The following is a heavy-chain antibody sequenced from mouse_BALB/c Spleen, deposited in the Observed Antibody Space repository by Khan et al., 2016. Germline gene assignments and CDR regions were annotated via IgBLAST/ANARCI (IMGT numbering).Heavy chain of an antibody. D-gene: IGHD2-3*01. CDR3: NAKDYDGKRFSY. CDR2: IDPVDGET. Sequence: LQQPGAELVKPGASVKLSCAASGFNIKDTYMNWEKQRPEQGLVWIGRIDPVDGETKYDPKFQGKATITADTSSNTAYLQLSSLTSEDSAVSFFNAKDYDGKRFSYWGRGTLITVSA. V-gene: IGHV14-3*02. CDR1: GFNIKDTY. J-gene: IGHJ3*02.